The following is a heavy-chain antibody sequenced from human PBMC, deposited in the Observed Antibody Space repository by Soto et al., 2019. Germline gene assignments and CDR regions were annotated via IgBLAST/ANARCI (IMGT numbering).Heavy chain of an antibody. D-gene: IGHD6-13*01. Sequence: VQLVQSGAEVKKPGESLKISCKGSGYSFAGYWIAWVRQMPGKGLEWMGIIYPDNSETRYSRSFQGQVTISADKSISTGYRQWSSRKASDTAIYYCARQVATAADVPLIWFDPWGQGTLVTVSS. CDR3: ARQVATAADVPLIWFDP. CDR1: GYSFAGYW. V-gene: IGHV5-51*01. J-gene: IGHJ5*02. CDR2: IYPDNSET.